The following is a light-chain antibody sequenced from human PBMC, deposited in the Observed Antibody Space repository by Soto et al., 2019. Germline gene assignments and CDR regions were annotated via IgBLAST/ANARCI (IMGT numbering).Light chain of an antibody. J-gene: IGLJ1*01. V-gene: IGLV2-8*01. CDR2: EVN. CDR3: SSYGGYNNVV. Sequence: QSALTQPPSASGSPGQSVTISCTGTSSDVGGYNYVSWFQQHPGKAPKLIIHEVNQRPLGVPDRFSGSKSGNTASLTVSGLQAEDEGTYYCSSYGGYNNVVFGTGTKVTVL. CDR1: SSDVGGYNY.